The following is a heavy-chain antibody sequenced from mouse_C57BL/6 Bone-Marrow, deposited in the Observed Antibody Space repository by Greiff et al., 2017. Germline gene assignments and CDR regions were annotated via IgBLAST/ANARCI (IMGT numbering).Heavy chain of an antibody. D-gene: IGHD1-1*02. Sequence: QVQLQQSGAELVRPGTSVKMSCKASGYTFTNYWIGWAKQRPGHGLEWIGDIYPGGGYTNYNEKFKGKATLTADQSSSTAYMQFSSLTSEDSAIYYCAITLVACWFAYWGQGTPVTVSA. CDR1: GYTFTNYW. CDR2: IYPGGGYT. V-gene: IGHV1-63*01. CDR3: AITLVACWFAY. J-gene: IGHJ3*01.